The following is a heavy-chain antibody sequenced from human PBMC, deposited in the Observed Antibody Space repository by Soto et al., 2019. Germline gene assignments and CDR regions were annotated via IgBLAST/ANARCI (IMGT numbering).Heavy chain of an antibody. CDR3: ARDYGDFPYNWFDP. Sequence: QVQLVQSGAEVKKPGSSVKVSCKASGGTFSSYTISWVRQAPGQGLEWMGRIIPILGIANYAQKFQGRVTXXAXKXXSTAYMELSSLRSEDTAVYYCARDYGDFPYNWFDPWGQGTLVTVSS. J-gene: IGHJ5*02. D-gene: IGHD4-17*01. V-gene: IGHV1-69*08. CDR2: IIPILGIA. CDR1: GGTFSSYT.